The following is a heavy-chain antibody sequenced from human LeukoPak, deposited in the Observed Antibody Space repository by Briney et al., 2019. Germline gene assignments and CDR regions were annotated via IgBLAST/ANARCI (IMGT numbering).Heavy chain of an antibody. CDR3: ARDLSSTSSIWFDP. J-gene: IGHJ5*02. Sequence: SQTLSLTCAISGDSVSSITAAWNWIRQSPSRGLEWLGRTYYRSKWYNDYAVSVRSRITINPDTSKNQFSLQLNSVTPEDTAVYYCARDLSSTSSIWFDPWGQGTLVTVSS. D-gene: IGHD2-2*01. CDR1: GDSVSSITAA. V-gene: IGHV6-1*01. CDR2: TYYRSKWYN.